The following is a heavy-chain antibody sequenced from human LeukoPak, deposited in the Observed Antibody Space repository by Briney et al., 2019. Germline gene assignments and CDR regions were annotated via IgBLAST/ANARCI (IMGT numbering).Heavy chain of an antibody. CDR3: ASLTRSAYYFDY. V-gene: IGHV3-53*01. Sequence: GGSLRLSCAASGFTVSSNYMSWVRQAPGKGLEWVSVIYSGGSTYYADSVKGRFTISRDNSKNTLYLQRNSLRAEDTAVYYCASLTRSAYYFDYWGQGTLVTVSS. CDR2: IYSGGST. D-gene: IGHD4-11*01. J-gene: IGHJ4*02. CDR1: GFTVSSNY.